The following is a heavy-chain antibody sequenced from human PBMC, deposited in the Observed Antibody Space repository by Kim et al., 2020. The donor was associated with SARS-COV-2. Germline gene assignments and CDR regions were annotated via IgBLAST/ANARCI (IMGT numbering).Heavy chain of an antibody. J-gene: IGHJ4*02. V-gene: IGHV3-30*02. Sequence: AEPVRGRFTSSRDNSKNTLFLQMNGLRGEDEAVYYCAKDRGITGRNGFFDYWGQGTLVTVSS. CDR3: AKDRGITGRNGFFDY. D-gene: IGHD1-20*01.